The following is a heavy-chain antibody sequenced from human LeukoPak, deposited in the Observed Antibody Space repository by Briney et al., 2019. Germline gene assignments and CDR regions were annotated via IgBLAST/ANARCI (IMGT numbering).Heavy chain of an antibody. CDR1: VGTLSSYA. CDR2: IIPIFGTA. J-gene: IGHJ4*02. D-gene: IGHD6-13*01. CDR3: ARASGIAAAASH. Sequence: SLKVSCKPSVGTLSSYAISWVRQAPGQGVEWMGGIIPIFGTANYAQKFQGRVTITADESTSTAYMELSSLRSEDTAVYYCARASGIAAAASHWGQATLV. V-gene: IGHV1-69*13.